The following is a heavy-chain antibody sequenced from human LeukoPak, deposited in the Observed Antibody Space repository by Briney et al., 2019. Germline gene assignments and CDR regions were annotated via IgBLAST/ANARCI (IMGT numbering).Heavy chain of an antibody. D-gene: IGHD3-10*01. Sequence: GGSLRPSCAASGFTFSSYAMSWVRQAPGKGLEWVSAISGSGGSTYYADSVKGRFTISRDNSKNTLYLQMNSLRAEDTAVYYCAKGIGMVRGVSTTPGYGMDVWGQGTTVTVSS. CDR2: ISGSGGST. CDR1: GFTFSSYA. J-gene: IGHJ6*02. CDR3: AKGIGMVRGVSTTPGYGMDV. V-gene: IGHV3-23*01.